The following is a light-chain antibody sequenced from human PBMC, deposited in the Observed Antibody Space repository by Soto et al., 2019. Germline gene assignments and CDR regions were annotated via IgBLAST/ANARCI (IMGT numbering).Light chain of an antibody. V-gene: IGKV1-5*03. Sequence: DIQMTQYPSTLSASVGDRVIITCRASQSISSWLAWYQQKPGKAPKLLISKASNLESGVSSRFSGSGSGTEFTLTVTSLQPDDFATYYCQQYYSYWTFGQGTKVEIK. CDR1: QSISSW. J-gene: IGKJ1*01. CDR3: QQYYSYWT. CDR2: KAS.